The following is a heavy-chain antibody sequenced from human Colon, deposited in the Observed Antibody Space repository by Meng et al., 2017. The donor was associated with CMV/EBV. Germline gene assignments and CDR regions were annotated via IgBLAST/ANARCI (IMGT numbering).Heavy chain of an antibody. J-gene: IGHJ4*02. CDR3: ATVFDY. Sequence: GESLKISCAASGLTFTNYWMHWVRQAPGKGLVWVSGTNTAGTSTYYAYSVKGRFTISRDNAKNTLYLQMNSLRAEDTAVYYCATVFDYWGQGT. V-gene: IGHV3-74*01. CDR1: GLTFTNYW. CDR2: TNTAGTST. D-gene: IGHD4-17*01.